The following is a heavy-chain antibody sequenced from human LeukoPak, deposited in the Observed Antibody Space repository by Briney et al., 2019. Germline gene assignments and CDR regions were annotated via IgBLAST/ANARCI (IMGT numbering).Heavy chain of an antibody. D-gene: IGHD2-2*01. CDR3: ARAVYCSSTSCHGTGFDY. CDR2: INHSGST. Sequence: PGGSLRLSCAASGFTFSSYSMNWVRQAPGKGLEWIGEINHSGSTNYNPSLKSRVTISVDTSKNQFSLKLSSVTAADTAVYYCARAVYCSSTSCHGTGFDYWGQGTLVTVSS. J-gene: IGHJ4*02. CDR1: GFTFSSYS. V-gene: IGHV4-34*01.